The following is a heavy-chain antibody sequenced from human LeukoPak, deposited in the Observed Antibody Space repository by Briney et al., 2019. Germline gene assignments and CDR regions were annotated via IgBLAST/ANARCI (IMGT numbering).Heavy chain of an antibody. CDR3: ARNPQSSQQLVSY. CDR2: IYSDGST. J-gene: IGHJ4*02. CDR1: WFTRSNKY. Sequence: PGGSLRLSCAASWFTRSNKYMTWVRPVPGKGLEWGSVIYSDGSTYYADSVKGRFTISRDNSKNTLYLQMNSLRAEDTAVYYCARNPQSSQQLVSYWGQGTLVTVSS. D-gene: IGHD6-13*01. V-gene: IGHV3-53*01.